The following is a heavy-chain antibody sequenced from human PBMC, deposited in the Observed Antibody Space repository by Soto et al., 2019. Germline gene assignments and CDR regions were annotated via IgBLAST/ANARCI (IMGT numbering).Heavy chain of an antibody. CDR3: IRGPPDY. Sequence: EVQLVESGGGLVQPGGSLRLSCAASGFTFSDHYMDWVRQAPGKGLEWVGRIRNKANSYTTEYAASAKGRFTISRDDSKNSLYLQMNSLKTEDTAVYYCIRGPPDYWGQGTLVTVSS. V-gene: IGHV3-72*01. J-gene: IGHJ4*02. CDR1: GFTFSDHY. CDR2: IRNKANSYTT.